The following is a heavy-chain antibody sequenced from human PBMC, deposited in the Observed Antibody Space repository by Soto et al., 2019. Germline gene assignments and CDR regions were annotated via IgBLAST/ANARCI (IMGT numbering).Heavy chain of an antibody. J-gene: IGHJ4*02. CDR3: ARGRGIVLMVYAIRGFDY. CDR1: C. Sequence: CGSWISKNPGKGLEWIGEINHSGSTNYNPSLKSRVTISVDTSKNQFSLKLSSVTAADTAVYYCARGRGIVLMVYAIRGFDYWGQGTLVPVSS. D-gene: IGHD2-8*01. V-gene: IGHV4-34*01. CDR2: INHSGST.